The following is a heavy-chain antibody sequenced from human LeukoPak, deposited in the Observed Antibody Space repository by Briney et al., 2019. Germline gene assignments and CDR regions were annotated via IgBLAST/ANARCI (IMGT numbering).Heavy chain of an antibody. D-gene: IGHD6-19*01. J-gene: IGHJ4*01. V-gene: IGHV3-15*07. CDR1: GFTFSNAW. Sequence: GGSLRLSCAASGFTFSNAWMNWVRQAPGKGLEWVGRIKSKTDGGTTDYAAPVKGRFAISRDDSKNTLYLQMNSLKPEDTAMYYCTTHSVTVTGTHFWGQGALVTVSS. CDR3: TTHSVTVTGTHF. CDR2: IKSKTDGGTT.